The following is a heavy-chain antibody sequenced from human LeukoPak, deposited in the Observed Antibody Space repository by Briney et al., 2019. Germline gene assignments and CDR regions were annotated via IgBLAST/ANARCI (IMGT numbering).Heavy chain of an antibody. J-gene: IGHJ4*02. CDR1: GFTLSSYW. Sequence: GGSLRLSCAASGFTLSSYWMSWVRQAPGKGLEWVANIKQDGSEKYYVDSVKGRFTISRDKAKNSLYLQMNSLRAEDTAVYYCAREYYDFWSGYYGFDYWGQGTLVTVSS. CDR2: IKQDGSEK. D-gene: IGHD3-3*01. CDR3: AREYYDFWSGYYGFDY. V-gene: IGHV3-7*04.